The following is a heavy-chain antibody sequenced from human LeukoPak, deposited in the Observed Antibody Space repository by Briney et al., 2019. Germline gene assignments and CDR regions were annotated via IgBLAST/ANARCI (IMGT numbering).Heavy chain of an antibody. Sequence: GGSLRLSCAASGFTVSSSYMTWVRQAPGKGLEWVSVIYIGGGTYYADSVKGRFTISRDNSKNTLYLQMNSLRAEDTAVYYCARDRVVGATPSYYYYGMDVWGQGTTVTVSS. CDR2: IYIGGGT. CDR3: ARDRVVGATPSYYYYGMDV. D-gene: IGHD1-26*01. CDR1: GFTVSSSY. V-gene: IGHV3-66*01. J-gene: IGHJ6*02.